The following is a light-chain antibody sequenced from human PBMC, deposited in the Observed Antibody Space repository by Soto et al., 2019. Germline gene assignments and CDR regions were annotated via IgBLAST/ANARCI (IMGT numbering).Light chain of an antibody. Sequence: EIVLTQSPGILSLSPGERATLSCRASQSVSNDFLAWYQQKPGQAPRLLIYGASTRATDVPDRFSGSGSGADFTLTISRLEPEDFGVYYCQQYSNWWTFGQGTKVDIK. CDR3: QQYSNWWT. CDR2: GAS. J-gene: IGKJ1*01. V-gene: IGKV3-20*01. CDR1: QSVSNDF.